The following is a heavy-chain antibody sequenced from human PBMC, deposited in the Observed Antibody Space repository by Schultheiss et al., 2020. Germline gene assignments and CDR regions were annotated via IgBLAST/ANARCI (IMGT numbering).Heavy chain of an antibody. D-gene: IGHD3-3*01. CDR2: IYTSGST. CDR3: ARRSIFGVVDN. V-gene: IGHV4-4*07. J-gene: IGHJ4*02. Sequence: SETLSLTCTVSGGSISSYYWSWIRQPPGKGLEWIGRIYTSGSTNYNPSLKSRVTISVDTSKNQFSLKLSSVTAADTAVYYCARRSIFGVVDNWGQGTLVTVSS. CDR1: GGSISSYY.